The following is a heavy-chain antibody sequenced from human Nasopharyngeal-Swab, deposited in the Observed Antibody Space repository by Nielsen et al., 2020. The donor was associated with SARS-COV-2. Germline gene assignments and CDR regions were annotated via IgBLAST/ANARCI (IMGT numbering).Heavy chain of an antibody. V-gene: IGHV3-9*01. CDR1: GFTFENYA. D-gene: IGHD5-18*01. Sequence: SLKISCAASGFTFENYAMHWVRQPPGKGLEWGSGITWNSGNKGYAESVQGRFTISRDNARNSLYLQMDSLRAEDTALYFCAKARRTDTYGFECFDHWGQGTLVTVSS. CDR2: ITWNSGNK. J-gene: IGHJ4*02. CDR3: AKARRTDTYGFECFDH.